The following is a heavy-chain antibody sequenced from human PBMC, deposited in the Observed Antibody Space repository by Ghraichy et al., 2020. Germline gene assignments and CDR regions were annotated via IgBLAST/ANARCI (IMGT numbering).Heavy chain of an antibody. Sequence: SQTLSLTCTVSGDFVSTYYWSWIRQPPGKGLEWIGFIPTSGGAMYNPSLRSRVSIALDTPNSQFSLMLTSVTAADTAVYYCARSAVSSGPNYGWFDWGLGTLVTVSS. CDR2: IPTSGGA. V-gene: IGHV4-4*09. D-gene: IGHD1-26*01. CDR1: GDFVSTYY. CDR3: ARSAVSSGPNYGWFD. J-gene: IGHJ4*02.